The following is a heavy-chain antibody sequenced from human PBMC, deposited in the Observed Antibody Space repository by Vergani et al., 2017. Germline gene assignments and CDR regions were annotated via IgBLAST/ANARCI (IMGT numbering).Heavy chain of an antibody. CDR2: INPSGGST. Sequence: QVQLVQSGAEVKKPGASVKVSCKASGYTFTSYYMHWVRQAPGQGLEWMGIINPSGGSTSYAQKFQGRVTMTRDTSTSTVYMGLSSLRSEDTAVYYCARDSGQRYCSGGSCYPLEVSDYYYGMDVWGQGTTVTVSS. CDR1: GYTFTSYY. D-gene: IGHD2-15*01. CDR3: ARDSGQRYCSGGSCYPLEVSDYYYGMDV. J-gene: IGHJ6*02. V-gene: IGHV1-46*01.